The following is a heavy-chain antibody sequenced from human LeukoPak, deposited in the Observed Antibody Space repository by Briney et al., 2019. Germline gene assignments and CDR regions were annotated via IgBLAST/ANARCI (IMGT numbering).Heavy chain of an antibody. CDR1: GYIFSSYT. CDR3: ARDIGELRLDY. CDR2: IAPNNGNT. D-gene: IGHD3-10*01. V-gene: IGHV1-18*04. J-gene: IGHJ4*02. Sequence: GASVKVSCKASGYIFSSYTISWVRQAPGQGLEWMGWIAPNNGNTNYAQKLQGRVTVTTDTSTSTAYMELRSLRSDDTAVYYCARDIGELRLDYWGQGTLVTVSS.